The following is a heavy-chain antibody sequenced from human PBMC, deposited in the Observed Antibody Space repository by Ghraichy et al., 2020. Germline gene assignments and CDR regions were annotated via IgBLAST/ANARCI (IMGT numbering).Heavy chain of an antibody. CDR3: ARGQTYYDFWSGYPYMDV. D-gene: IGHD3-3*01. CDR1: GFSLSTSGMC. Sequence: SGPTLVKPTQTLTLTCTFSGFSLSTSGMCVSWIRQPPGKALEWLALIDWDDDKYYSTSLKTRLTISNDTSKNQVVLTMTNMDPVDTATYYCARGQTYYDFWSGYPYMDVWGKGTTVTVSS. CDR2: IDWDDDK. J-gene: IGHJ6*03. V-gene: IGHV2-70*01.